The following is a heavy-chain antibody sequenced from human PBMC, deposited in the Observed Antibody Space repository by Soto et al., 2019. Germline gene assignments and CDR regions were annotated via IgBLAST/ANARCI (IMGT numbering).Heavy chain of an antibody. Sequence: ASVKVSCKASGYTFTSYDINWVRQATGQGLEWMGWMNPNSGNTGYAQKFQGRVTMTRNTSISTAYMELSSLRSEDTAVYYCARWSGSYTLVINQEYGMDVWGQGNTVTVSS. V-gene: IGHV1-8*01. CDR3: ARWSGSYTLVINQEYGMDV. J-gene: IGHJ6*02. D-gene: IGHD1-26*01. CDR1: GYTFTSYD. CDR2: MNPNSGNT.